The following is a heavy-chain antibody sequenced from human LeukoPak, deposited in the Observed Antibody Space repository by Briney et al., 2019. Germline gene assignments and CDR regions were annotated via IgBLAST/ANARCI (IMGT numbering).Heavy chain of an antibody. CDR1: GFTFSHYG. CDR2: IWNDGSNK. Sequence: PGRSLRLSCATSGFTFSHYGMHWVRQAPGKGLEWVAVIWNDGSNKYYGVSVKGRFTISRDNSKNTLYLQMNTLTVEDTAVYYCAKDAQRGFDYSNSLEHWGQGTLVTVSS. CDR3: AKDAQRGFDYSNSLEH. D-gene: IGHD4-11*01. V-gene: IGHV3-33*06. J-gene: IGHJ5*02.